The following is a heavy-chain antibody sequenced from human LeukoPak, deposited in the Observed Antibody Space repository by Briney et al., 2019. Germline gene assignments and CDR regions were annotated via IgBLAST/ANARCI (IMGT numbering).Heavy chain of an antibody. CDR1: GGSFSGYY. Sequence: SDTLSVTCAVSGGSFSGYYWSWIRQPPGKGLEWIGEINHSGSTNYNPSLKIRLTISVDTSKNQFSLKLSSVTAADTAVYYCARLPGAAILGGYYFDYWGQGTLVTVSS. CDR3: ARLPGAAILGGYYFDY. CDR2: INHSGST. D-gene: IGHD5-24*01. V-gene: IGHV4-34*01. J-gene: IGHJ4*02.